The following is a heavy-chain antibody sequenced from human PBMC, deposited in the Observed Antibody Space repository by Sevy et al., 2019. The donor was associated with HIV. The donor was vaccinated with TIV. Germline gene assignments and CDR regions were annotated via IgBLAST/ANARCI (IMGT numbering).Heavy chain of an antibody. J-gene: IGHJ6*02. CDR2: IWYDGSNK. Sequence: GGSLRLSCAASGFTFSSYGMHWVRQAPGKGLEWVAVIWYDGSNKYYADSVKGRFTIPRENSKNKLYLQMNSLRAEDTAVYYCARDLIAAAGYDYYYYGMDVWGQGTTVTVSS. CDR1: GFTFSSYG. CDR3: ARDLIAAAGYDYYYYGMDV. V-gene: IGHV3-33*01. D-gene: IGHD6-13*01.